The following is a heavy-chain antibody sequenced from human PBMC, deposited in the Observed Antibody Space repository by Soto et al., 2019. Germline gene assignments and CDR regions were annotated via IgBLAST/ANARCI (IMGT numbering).Heavy chain of an antibody. D-gene: IGHD4-17*01. CDR1: GFTFSSYS. Sequence: GGSLRLSCAASGFTFSSYSMNWVRQAPGKGLEWVSYISSSSSTIYYADSVKGRFTISRDNAKNSLYLQMNSLRDEDTAVYYCARFPTVTTKSDNDAFDIWGQGTMVTVSS. J-gene: IGHJ3*02. V-gene: IGHV3-48*02. CDR2: ISSSSSTI. CDR3: ARFPTVTTKSDNDAFDI.